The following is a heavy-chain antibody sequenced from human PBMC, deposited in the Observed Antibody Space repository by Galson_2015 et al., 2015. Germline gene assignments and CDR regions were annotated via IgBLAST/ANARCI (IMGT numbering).Heavy chain of an antibody. CDR1: GFTFSSYS. V-gene: IGHV3-48*02. CDR2: ISSSSTI. CDR3: ARPYYYDSSGYYTY. Sequence: LRLSCAASGFTFSSYSMNWVRQAPGKGLEWISYISSSSTIYYADSVKGRFTISRDNAKNSLYLQMNSLRDEDTAVYYCARPYYYDSSGYYTYWGQGTLVTVSS. J-gene: IGHJ4*02. D-gene: IGHD3-22*01.